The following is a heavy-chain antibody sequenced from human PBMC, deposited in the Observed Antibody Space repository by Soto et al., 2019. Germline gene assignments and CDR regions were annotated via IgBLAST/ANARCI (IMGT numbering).Heavy chain of an antibody. CDR1: GFTFSSYA. Sequence: GGSLRLSCAASGFTFSSYAMSWVRQAPGKGLEWVSAISGSGGSTYYADSVKGRFTISRDNSKNTLYLQMNSLRAEDTAVYYCAKCPFWSGYYTGYYYGMDVWGQGATVTVSS. V-gene: IGHV3-23*01. D-gene: IGHD3-3*01. CDR3: AKCPFWSGYYTGYYYGMDV. J-gene: IGHJ6*02. CDR2: ISGSGGST.